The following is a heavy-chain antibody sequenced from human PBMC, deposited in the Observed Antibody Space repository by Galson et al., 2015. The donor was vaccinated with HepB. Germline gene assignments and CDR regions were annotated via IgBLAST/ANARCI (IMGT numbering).Heavy chain of an antibody. V-gene: IGHV3-21*01. Sequence: SLRLSCAASGFTFSGYSMNWVRQAPGKGLEWVSSISSSSSYIYYADSVKGRFTISRDNAKNSLYLQMNSLRAEDTAVYYCARDSPDYYGSGRYYNLPWSGYYYYGMDVWGQGTTVTVSS. D-gene: IGHD3-10*01. J-gene: IGHJ6*02. CDR2: ISSSSSYI. CDR1: GFTFSGYS. CDR3: ARDSPDYYGSGRYYNLPWSGYYYYGMDV.